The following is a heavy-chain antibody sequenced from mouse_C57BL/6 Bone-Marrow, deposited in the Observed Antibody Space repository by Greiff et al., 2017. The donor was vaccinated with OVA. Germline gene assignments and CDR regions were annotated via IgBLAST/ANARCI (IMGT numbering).Heavy chain of an antibody. J-gene: IGHJ3*01. CDR1: GYAFSSSW. CDR3: ADGYYRGFAY. CDR2: IYPGDGDT. V-gene: IGHV1-82*01. D-gene: IGHD2-3*01. Sequence: VQLQQSGPELVKPGASVKISCKASGYAFSSSWMNWVKQRPGKGLEWIGRIYPGDGDTNYNGKFKGKATLTADKSSRTAYMQLSSLTSEDSAVYCCADGYYRGFAYWGQGTLVTVSA.